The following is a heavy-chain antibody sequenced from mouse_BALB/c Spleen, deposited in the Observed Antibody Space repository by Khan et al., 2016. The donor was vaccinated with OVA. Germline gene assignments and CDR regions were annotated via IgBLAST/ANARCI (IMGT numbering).Heavy chain of an antibody. D-gene: IGHD1-1*02. J-gene: IGHJ4*01. Sequence: VQLKQSGAELVKPGASVKLSCTASGFNIEDTYIHWVMQRPEQGLEWIGRIDPANGNTKYDTKFQGKATITADTSSNTAYLQLSSLTSEDTAGYYCARWGWSYTMDYWGQGTSVTVSS. CDR1: GFNIEDTY. CDR2: IDPANGNT. CDR3: ARWGWSYTMDY. V-gene: IGHV14-3*02.